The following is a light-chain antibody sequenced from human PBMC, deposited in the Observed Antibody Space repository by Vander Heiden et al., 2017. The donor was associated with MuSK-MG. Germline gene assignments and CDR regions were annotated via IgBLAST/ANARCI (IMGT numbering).Light chain of an antibody. CDR1: QSLLHSNGDNY. J-gene: IGKJ4*01. Sequence: DIVMTQSPLSLPVTPGEPAYIPCKSSQSLLHSNGDNYLAWYLLRPGQSPQVLIYLGSNRASGVPDRFSGSVSGTDFTLKISRVEAEDVGVYYCMQVLQTPLTFGGGTKVEIK. CDR3: MQVLQTPLT. V-gene: IGKV2-28*01. CDR2: LGS.